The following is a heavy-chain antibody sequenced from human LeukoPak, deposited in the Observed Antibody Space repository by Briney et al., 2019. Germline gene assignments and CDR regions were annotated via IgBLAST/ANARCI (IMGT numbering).Heavy chain of an antibody. D-gene: IGHD1-20*01. V-gene: IGHV3-7*01. J-gene: IGHJ4*02. CDR1: GFTFRYYW. CDR2: IKQDGSEK. Sequence: GGSLRLSCAASGFTFRYYWMSWVRQAPGKGLEWVANIKQDGSEKHHVASVKGRFTISRDNAKNSLYLQMNSLRVEDTAVYYCARDLTGTRDYWGQGTLVTVSS. CDR3: ARDLTGTRDY.